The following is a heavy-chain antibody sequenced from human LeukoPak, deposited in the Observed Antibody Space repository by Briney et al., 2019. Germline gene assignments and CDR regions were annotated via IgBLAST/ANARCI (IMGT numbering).Heavy chain of an antibody. V-gene: IGHV1-46*01. J-gene: IGHJ5*02. CDR1: GYTFTSYY. CDR3: ARDGSIDRPVEGWFDP. Sequence: ASVKVSCKASGYTFTSYYMHWVRQAPGQGLEWMGIINPSGGSTSYAQKFQGRVTMTRDMSTSTVYMELSSLRSEDTAVYYCARDGSIDRPVEGWFDPWGQGTLVTVSS. CDR2: INPSGGST. D-gene: IGHD4-23*01.